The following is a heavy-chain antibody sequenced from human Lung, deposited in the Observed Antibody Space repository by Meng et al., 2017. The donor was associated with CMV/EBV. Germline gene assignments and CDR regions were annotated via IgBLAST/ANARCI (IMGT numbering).Heavy chain of an antibody. V-gene: IGHV5-51*01. Sequence: GEXXRISCKGSGYSFTSYWIGWVRQMPGKGLEWMGIIYPGDSDTRYSPSFQGQVTISADKSISTAYLQWSSLKASDTAMYYCARHEVYGGNPLRDVGDQGTXVTVSS. CDR1: GYSFTSYW. D-gene: IGHD4-23*01. J-gene: IGHJ6*02. CDR2: IYPGDSDT. CDR3: ARHEVYGGNPLRDV.